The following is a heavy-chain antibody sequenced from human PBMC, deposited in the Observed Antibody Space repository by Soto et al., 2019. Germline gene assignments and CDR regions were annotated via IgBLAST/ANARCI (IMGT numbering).Heavy chain of an antibody. D-gene: IGHD3-3*01. CDR2: IRSKANSYAT. Sequence: GGSLRLSCAATGITFSGSAIHWVRQASGKRLEWVGRIRSKANSYATAYAASVKGRVTISRDDSNNTAYLQMNSLKTEDTAVYYCTRPTDLEWFLNWGQGTLVTVSS. V-gene: IGHV3-73*01. J-gene: IGHJ4*02. CDR3: TRPTDLEWFLN. CDR1: GITFSGSA.